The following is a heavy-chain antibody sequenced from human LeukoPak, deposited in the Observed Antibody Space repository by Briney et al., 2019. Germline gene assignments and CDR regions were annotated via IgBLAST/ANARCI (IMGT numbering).Heavy chain of an antibody. D-gene: IGHD3-10*01. CDR1: GFTFSSYA. Sequence: QPGGSLRLSCAASGFTFSSYAMSWVRQAPGKGLEWVALTSYDGSNKYYAGSVKGRFSISRDNSKNTLYLQMNSLRAEDTAVYYCARGDYYGSGSYSDYWGQGTLVTVSS. CDR3: ARGDYYGSGSYSDY. J-gene: IGHJ4*02. CDR2: TSYDGSNK. V-gene: IGHV3-30-3*01.